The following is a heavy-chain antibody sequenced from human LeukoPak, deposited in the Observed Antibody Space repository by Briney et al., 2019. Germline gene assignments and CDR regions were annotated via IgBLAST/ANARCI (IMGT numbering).Heavy chain of an antibody. J-gene: IGHJ6*02. CDR1: GYTFSSYG. V-gene: IGHV1-18*01. CDR2: ISAYNGNT. D-gene: IGHD6-19*01. Sequence: GASVKVSCKASGYTFSSYGISWVRQAPGQGLEWMGWISAYNGNTNYAQKLQDRVTMTTDTSTSTAYMELSSLRSEDTAVYYCARGESSGWYIVGYYYYGMDVWGQGTTVTVSS. CDR3: ARGESSGWYIVGYYYYGMDV.